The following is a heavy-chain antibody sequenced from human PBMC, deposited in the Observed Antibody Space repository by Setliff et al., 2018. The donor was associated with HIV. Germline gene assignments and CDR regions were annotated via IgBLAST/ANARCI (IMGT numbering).Heavy chain of an antibody. D-gene: IGHD5-18*01. Sequence: ASVKVSCKASGSTFSSYAISWVRQAPGQGLGWMGGIIPILGKANYAQKFQGRVTITADKSTSTAYMELSRLGSEDTAVYYWAGDTAMVSSRGFDSWGQGTLVTVSS. CDR2: IIPILGKA. V-gene: IGHV1-69*10. CDR1: GSTFSSYA. J-gene: IGHJ4*02. CDR3: AGDTAMVSSRGFDS.